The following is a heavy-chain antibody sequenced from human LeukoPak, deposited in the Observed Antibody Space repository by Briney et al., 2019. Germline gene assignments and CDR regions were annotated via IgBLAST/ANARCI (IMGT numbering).Heavy chain of an antibody. V-gene: IGHV3-30*18. J-gene: IGHJ6*02. CDR1: GFTFSSYG. CDR2: ISYDGSNK. CDR3: AKDSQRLPGYSSSWYSYYYYGMDV. D-gene: IGHD6-13*01. Sequence: PGGSLRLSCAASGFTFSSYGMHWVRQAPGKGLEWVALISYDGSNKYYADSVKGRFTISRDNSKNTLYLQMNSLRAEDTAVYYCAKDSQRLPGYSSSWYSYYYYGMDVWGQGTTVTVSS.